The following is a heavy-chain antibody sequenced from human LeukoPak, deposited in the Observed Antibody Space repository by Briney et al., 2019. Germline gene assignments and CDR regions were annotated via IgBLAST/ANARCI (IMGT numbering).Heavy chain of an antibody. CDR1: GGSISSGGYS. V-gene: IGHV4-30-2*01. CDR2: IYHSGST. CDR3: ARYIVRGVTSYYFDY. Sequence: SETLSLTCAVSGGSISSGGYSWSWIRQPPGKGLEWIGYIYHSGSTYYNPSLKSRVTISVDRSKNQFSLKLSSVTAADTAMYYCARYIVRGVTSYYFDYWGQGTLVTVSS. J-gene: IGHJ4*02. D-gene: IGHD3-10*01.